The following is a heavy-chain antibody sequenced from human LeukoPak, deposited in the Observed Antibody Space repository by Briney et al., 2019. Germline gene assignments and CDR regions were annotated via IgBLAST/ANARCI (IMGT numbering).Heavy chain of an antibody. D-gene: IGHD6-13*01. CDR3: ASGIAAARDTYYHYYYMDV. V-gene: IGHV4-59*01. J-gene: IGHJ6*03. CDR1: GGSISGYY. CDR2: VYYSGST. Sequence: SETLSLTCTVSGGSISGYYWSWIRQPPGKGLEWIGYVYYSGSTYYNPSLKSRVTMSVDTSKNQFSLKLSSVTAADTAVYFCASGIAAARDTYYHYYYMDVWGKGTTVTISS.